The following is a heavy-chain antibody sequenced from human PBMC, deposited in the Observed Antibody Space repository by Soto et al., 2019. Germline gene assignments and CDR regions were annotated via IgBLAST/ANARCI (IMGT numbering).Heavy chain of an antibody. J-gene: IGHJ4*02. D-gene: IGHD6-13*01. CDR2: IIPILGIA. V-gene: IGHV1-69*02. CDR1: GGTFSSYT. CDR3: APNLDPGGIAAD. Sequence: SVKVSCKASGGTFSSYTISWVRQAPGQGLEWMGRIIPILGIANYAQKFQGRVTITADKSTSTAYMELSSLRSEDTAVYYCAPNLDPGGIAADWGQGTLVTVPS.